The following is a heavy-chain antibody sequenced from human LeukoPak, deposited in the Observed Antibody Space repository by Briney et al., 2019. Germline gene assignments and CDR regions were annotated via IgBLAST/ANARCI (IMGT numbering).Heavy chain of an antibody. V-gene: IGHV3-21*01. D-gene: IGHD3-22*01. Sequence: GGSLRLSCAASGFTFSSYSMNWVRQAPGKGLEWVSSISSSSSYIYYADSVKGRFTISRDNAKNSLYLQMNSLRAEDTAVYHCARIYDSNAFDIWGQGTMVTVSS. CDR2: ISSSSSYI. CDR3: ARIYDSNAFDI. J-gene: IGHJ3*02. CDR1: GFTFSSYS.